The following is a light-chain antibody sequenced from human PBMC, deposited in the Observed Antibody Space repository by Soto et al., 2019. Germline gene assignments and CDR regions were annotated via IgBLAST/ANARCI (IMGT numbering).Light chain of an antibody. CDR2: DAS. J-gene: IGKJ5*01. CDR3: QQRSNSPPWIT. Sequence: EIVVTQSPGTLSLSPGEGATLSCRASQSVSSSYLAWYQQKPGQAPRLLIYDASNRATGIPDRFSGSGSGTDFTLTISSLEPEDSAVYYCQQRSNSPPWITFGQGTRLEIK. V-gene: IGKV3D-20*02. CDR1: QSVSSSY.